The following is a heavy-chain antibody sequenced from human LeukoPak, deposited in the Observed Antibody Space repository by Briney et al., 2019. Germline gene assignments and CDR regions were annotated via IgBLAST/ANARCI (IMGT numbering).Heavy chain of an antibody. CDR2: INPNSGGT. CDR3: ARDHCVSSGCYEDYYYGMDV. CDR1: GYTFTGYY. D-gene: IGHD2-2*01. V-gene: IGHV1-2*02. J-gene: IGHJ6*02. Sequence: RASVKVSCKASGYTFTGYYIQWVRQAPGQGLEWMGWINPNSGGTNYAQKFQGRVAMTRDTSISTAYMELCRLRSDDTAVYFCARDHCVSSGCYEDYYYGMDVWGRGTTVTVSS.